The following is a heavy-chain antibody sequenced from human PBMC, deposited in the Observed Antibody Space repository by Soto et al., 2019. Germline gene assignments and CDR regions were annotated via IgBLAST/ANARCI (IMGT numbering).Heavy chain of an antibody. D-gene: IGHD4-4*01. CDR2: IGTSGKTI. CDR3: VRDPAIYSGKFDYGLDV. Sequence: GGSLRLSCAVSGFTFSSYEMNWVRQAPGKGLEWVSYIGTSGKTIYYADSVRGRFTISRDNAKNSLYLQMNSLRAEDTAVYFCVRDPAIYSGKFDYGLDVWGRGTTVTVSS. CDR1: GFTFSSYE. J-gene: IGHJ6*02. V-gene: IGHV3-48*03.